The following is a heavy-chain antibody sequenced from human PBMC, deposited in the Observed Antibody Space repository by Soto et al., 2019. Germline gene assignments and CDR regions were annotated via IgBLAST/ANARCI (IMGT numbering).Heavy chain of an antibody. CDR3: ARDDLASYLYGMDV. D-gene: IGHD1-26*01. CDR2: ISSSSSYI. Sequence: VGSLRLSCAASGFTFSSYSMNWVRQAPGKGLEWVSSISSSSSYIYYADSVKGRFTISRDNAKNSLYLQMNSLRAEDTAVYYCARDDLASYLYGMDVWGQGTTVTVSS. V-gene: IGHV3-21*01. CDR1: GFTFSSYS. J-gene: IGHJ6*02.